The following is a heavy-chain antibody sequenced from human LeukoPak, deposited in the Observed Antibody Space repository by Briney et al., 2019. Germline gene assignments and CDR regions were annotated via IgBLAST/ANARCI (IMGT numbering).Heavy chain of an antibody. CDR3: ARDKYSSGPHDAFDI. Sequence: GSLRLSCAASGFTFSRYSMNWVRQPPGKGLEWIGSIYYSGSTYYNPSLKSRVTISVDTSKNQFSLKLSSVTAADTAVYYCARDKYSSGPHDAFDIWGQGTMVTVSS. V-gene: IGHV4-39*07. CDR2: IYYSGST. D-gene: IGHD6-19*01. CDR1: GFTFSRYS. J-gene: IGHJ3*02.